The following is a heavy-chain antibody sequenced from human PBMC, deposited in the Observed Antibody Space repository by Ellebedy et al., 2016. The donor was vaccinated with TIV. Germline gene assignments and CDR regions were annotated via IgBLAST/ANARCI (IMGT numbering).Heavy chain of an antibody. J-gene: IGHJ6*02. CDR2: IIPIFGTA. D-gene: IGHD2-2*01. CDR3: AAAAIRPARLYYYYGMDV. V-gene: IGHV1-69*06. Sequence: ASVKVSCKASGGTFSSYGISWVRQAPGQGLEWMGGIIPIFGTANYAQKFQGSVTITADKSTSTAYMELSSLRSEDTAGYYCAAAAIRPARLYYYYGMDVWGQGTTVTVSS. CDR1: GGTFSSYG.